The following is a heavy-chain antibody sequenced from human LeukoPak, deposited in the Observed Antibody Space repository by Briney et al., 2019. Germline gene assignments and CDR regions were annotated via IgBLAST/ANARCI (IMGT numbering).Heavy chain of an antibody. D-gene: IGHD2-15*01. CDR3: AKDITAVVAAILDH. V-gene: IGHV3-9*01. Sequence: GGSLRLSCAASGFSFADYAMHWVRQAPGKGLGWVSGISWNSGSIGYADSVKGRFTISRDNAKNSLYLQMNSLRAEDTALYYCAKDITAVVAAILDHWGQGTLVTVSS. CDR1: GFSFADYA. J-gene: IGHJ4*02. CDR2: ISWNSGSI.